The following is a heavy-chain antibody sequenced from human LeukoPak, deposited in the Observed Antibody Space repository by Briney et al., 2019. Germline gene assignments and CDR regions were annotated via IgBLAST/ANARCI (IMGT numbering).Heavy chain of an antibody. CDR1: GFTFSDYY. CDR2: ISSNGANT. D-gene: IGHD1-26*01. CDR3: ARKVGGGYLDY. J-gene: IGHJ4*02. Sequence: GSLRLSCATSGFTFSDYYMSWIRQAPRKGLEDVSAISSNGANTYYANSVKGRFTISRDNSRNTLYLQMGSLRGEDMAVYYCARKVGGGYLDYWGQGTLVAVSS. V-gene: IGHV3-64*01.